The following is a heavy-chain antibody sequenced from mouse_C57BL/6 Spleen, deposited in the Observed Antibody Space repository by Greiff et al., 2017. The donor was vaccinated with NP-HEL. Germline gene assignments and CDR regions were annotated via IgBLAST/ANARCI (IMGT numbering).Heavy chain of an antibody. CDR3: ARNLYSSRLDY. Sequence: QVQLKQPGAELVRPGTSVKLSCKASGYTFTSYWMHWVKQRPGQGLEWIGVIDPSDSYTNYNQKFKGKATLTVDTSSSTAYMQLSNLTSEDSAVYYCARNLYSSRLDYWGQGTTLTVSS. J-gene: IGHJ2*01. V-gene: IGHV1-59*01. CDR1: GYTFTSYW. D-gene: IGHD1-1*01. CDR2: IDPSDSYT.